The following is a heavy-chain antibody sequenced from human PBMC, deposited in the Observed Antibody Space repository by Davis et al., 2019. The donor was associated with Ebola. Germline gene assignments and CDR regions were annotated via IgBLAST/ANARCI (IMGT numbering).Heavy chain of an antibody. CDR1: GFTVTSNF. CDR2: IHSGGTT. V-gene: IGHV3-53*01. D-gene: IGHD3-10*01. J-gene: IGHJ4*02. Sequence: PGGSLRLSCAASGFTVTSNFISWVRQAPGKGLEWVSVIHSGGTTSNAGSVKGRFTVSRDNSKNTVYLQMNSLRAEDTAVYFCAAGHSAYWGQGTLVTVPS. CDR3: AAGHSAY.